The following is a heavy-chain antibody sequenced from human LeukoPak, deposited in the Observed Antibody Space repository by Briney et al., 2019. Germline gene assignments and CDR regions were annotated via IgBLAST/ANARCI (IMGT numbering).Heavy chain of an antibody. CDR2: INPNSGGT. J-gene: IGHJ4*02. V-gene: IGHV1-2*02. CDR3: ARDRSSTSCPAN. D-gene: IGHD2-2*01. CDR1: GYTFTGYY. Sequence: ASVKVSCKASGYTFTGYYMHWVRQAPGQGLEWMGWINPNSGGTNYAQKFQGRVTMTRDTSISTAYMELSRLRSDDTAVYYRARDRSSTSCPANWGQGTLVTVSS.